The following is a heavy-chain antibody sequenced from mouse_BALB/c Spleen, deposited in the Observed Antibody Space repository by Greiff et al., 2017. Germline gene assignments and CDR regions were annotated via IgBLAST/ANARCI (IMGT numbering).Heavy chain of an antibody. CDR1: GFTFSDYY. V-gene: IGHV5-4*02. D-gene: IGHD2-4*01. Sequence: EVQRVESGGGLVKPGGSLKLSCAASGFTFSDYYMYWVRQTPEKRLEWVATISDGGSYTYYPDSVKGRFTISRDNAKNNLYLQMSSLKSEDTAMYYCARGGYEYEAYWGQGTLVTVSA. CDR2: ISDGGSYT. CDR3: ARGGYEYEAY. J-gene: IGHJ3*01.